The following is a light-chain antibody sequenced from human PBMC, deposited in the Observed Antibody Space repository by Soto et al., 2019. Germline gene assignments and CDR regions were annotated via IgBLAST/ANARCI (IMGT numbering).Light chain of an antibody. CDR1: SSNIGSNY. Sequence: QAVVTQPPSASGTPGQRVTISCSGSSSNIGSNYVYWYQQLPGTAPNHLIYRNNQRPSGVPDRFSGSKSGTSASLAISGLRSEDEADYYCAAWDDSLSGLYVFGTGTKLTVL. V-gene: IGLV1-47*01. CDR3: AAWDDSLSGLYV. CDR2: RNN. J-gene: IGLJ1*01.